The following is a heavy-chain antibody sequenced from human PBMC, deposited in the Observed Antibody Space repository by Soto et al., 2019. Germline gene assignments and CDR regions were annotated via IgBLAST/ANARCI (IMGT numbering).Heavy chain of an antibody. J-gene: IGHJ6*02. Sequence: LSLTCTVSGGSVSSGSYYWSWIRQPPGKGLEWIGYIYYSGSTNYNPSLKSRVTISVDTSKNQFSLKLSSVTAADTAVYYCASKSPGRYYGMDVWGQGTTVTVSS. V-gene: IGHV4-61*01. CDR1: GGSVSSGSYY. CDR3: ASKSPGRYYGMDV. CDR2: IYYSGST.